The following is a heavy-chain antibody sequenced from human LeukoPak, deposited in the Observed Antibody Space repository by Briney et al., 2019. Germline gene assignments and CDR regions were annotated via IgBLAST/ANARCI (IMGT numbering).Heavy chain of an antibody. Sequence: GESLKISCKGSGYSFTNYWIGWVRQMPGKGLEWMGSIYPGDSDTRYSPSFQGQVTISADKSISTAYLQWSSLKASDTAMYYCATLPGSGSYSRGDYFDYWGQGTLVTVSS. D-gene: IGHD1-26*01. V-gene: IGHV5-51*01. CDR3: ATLPGSGSYSRGDYFDY. CDR1: GYSFTNYW. J-gene: IGHJ4*02. CDR2: IYPGDSDT.